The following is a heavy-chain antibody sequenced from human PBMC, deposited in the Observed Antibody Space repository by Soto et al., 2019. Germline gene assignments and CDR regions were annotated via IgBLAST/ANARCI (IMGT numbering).Heavy chain of an antibody. D-gene: IGHD2-15*01. V-gene: IGHV1-69*14. CDR1: GGSFRREA. J-gene: IGHJ3*01. Sequence: QVQLVQSGAEVKKPGSSVTVSCKASGGSFRREAINWLRQAPGQGPEWMGNILPFFGTADYAKKFQGRVTVTAHMSTTTVYMELISLRVEETAVYYCVRGHEFGSNSEVFDGWGQGTTVIVTS. CDR3: VRGHEFGSNSEVFDG. CDR2: ILPFFGTA.